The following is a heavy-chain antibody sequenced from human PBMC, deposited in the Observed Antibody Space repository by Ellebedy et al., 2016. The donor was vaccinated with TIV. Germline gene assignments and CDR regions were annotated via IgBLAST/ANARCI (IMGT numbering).Heavy chain of an antibody. Sequence: MPSETLSLTCTVSGGSMRSYYWGWIRQPPGKGLEYIGYIYYSGDTYYGSSLKNRVTISVDASKNQFSLMVTSVTSADTAVYYCARVPSRWLVNFDYWGQGALVTVSS. CDR2: IYYSGDT. J-gene: IGHJ4*02. CDR1: GGSMRSYY. V-gene: IGHV4-59*01. CDR3: ARVPSRWLVNFDY. D-gene: IGHD6-19*01.